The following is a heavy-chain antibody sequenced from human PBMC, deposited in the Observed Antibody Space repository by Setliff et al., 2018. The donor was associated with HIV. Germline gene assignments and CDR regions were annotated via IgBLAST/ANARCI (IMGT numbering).Heavy chain of an antibody. CDR1: GYTFTSCA. CDR2: ITPGDGHT. D-gene: IGHD3-10*01. J-gene: IGHJ4*02. CDR3: ARDFGGRWTFDY. Sequence: ASVKVSCKASGYTFTSCARNGVRQAPGQGLEWVGMITPGDGHTKYEQKFQGRVTMTRDTSTTTVYMELSSLTSKDTAIYYCARDFGGRWTFDYWGQGTLVTVSS. V-gene: IGHV1-46*01.